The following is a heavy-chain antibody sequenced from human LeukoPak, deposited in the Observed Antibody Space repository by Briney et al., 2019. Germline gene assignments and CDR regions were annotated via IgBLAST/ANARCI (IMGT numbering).Heavy chain of an antibody. CDR1: GGTFSDYA. J-gene: IGHJ4*02. V-gene: IGHV1-69*10. Sequence: SVKVSCKASGGTFSDYALNWVRQAPGQGLEWMGVFIPILGTANSTQKFQDRVTITADISTNTVYMELSSLRSEDTAVYYCARERVRYSGYDGWGQGTLVTVSS. CDR3: ARERVRYSGYDG. CDR2: FIPILGTA. D-gene: IGHD5-12*01.